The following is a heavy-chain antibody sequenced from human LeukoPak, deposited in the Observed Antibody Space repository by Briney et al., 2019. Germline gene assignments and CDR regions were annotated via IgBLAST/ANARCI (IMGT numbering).Heavy chain of an antibody. CDR2: IYYSGST. D-gene: IGHD6-13*01. Sequence: PSQTLSLTCTVSGGSISSGGYYWSWIRQHPGKGLEWIGYIYYSGSTYYNPSLKSRVTISVDTSKNQFSLKLSSVTAADTAVYYCARGFGYIAAAGTVRYFQHWGQGTLVTVSS. CDR1: GGSISSGGYY. J-gene: IGHJ1*01. CDR3: ARGFGYIAAAGTVRYFQH. V-gene: IGHV4-31*03.